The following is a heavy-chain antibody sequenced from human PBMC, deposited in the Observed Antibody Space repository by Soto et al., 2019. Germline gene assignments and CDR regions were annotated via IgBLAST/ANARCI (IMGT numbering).Heavy chain of an antibody. D-gene: IGHD1-7*01. CDR1: GGSFSGYY. CDR3: ASRWKISELQSYWFDP. V-gene: IGHV4-34*01. J-gene: IGHJ5*02. Sequence: ETLSLTCAVYGGSFSGYYWSWIRQPPGKGLEWIGEINHSGSTNYNPSLKSRVTISVDTSKNQFSLKLSSVTAADTAVYYCASRWKISELQSYWFDPWGQGTLVTVSS. CDR2: INHSGST.